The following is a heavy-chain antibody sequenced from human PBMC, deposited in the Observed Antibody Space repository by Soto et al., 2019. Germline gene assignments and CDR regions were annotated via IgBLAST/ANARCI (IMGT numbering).Heavy chain of an antibody. V-gene: IGHV1-8*01. CDR3: ASDTSGWFAFDI. D-gene: IGHD3-10*01. J-gene: IGHJ3*02. Sequence: ASVKVCCKASGYTFTSYDINWVRQATGQGLEWMGWMNPNSGNTGYAQKFQGRVTMTRNTSISTAYMELSSLRSEDTAVYYCASDTSGWFAFDIWGQGTMVTVSS. CDR2: MNPNSGNT. CDR1: GYTFTSYD.